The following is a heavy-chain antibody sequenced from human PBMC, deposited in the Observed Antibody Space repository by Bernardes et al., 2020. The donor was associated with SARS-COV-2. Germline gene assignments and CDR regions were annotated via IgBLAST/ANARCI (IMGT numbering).Heavy chain of an antibody. V-gene: IGHV3-21*01. D-gene: IGHD3-16*02. J-gene: IGHJ4*02. Sequence: GSLSLSCAASGFTFNSYSMNWVRQTPGKGLEWVASINLNSDYIYYAVSVRGRFTISRDNAQNSLFLQMNSLRAEDTALYYCVRGYTGVPTSIQFDQWGRGTLVTVSS. CDR3: VRGYTGVPTSIQFDQ. CDR2: INLNSDYI. CDR1: GFTFNSYS.